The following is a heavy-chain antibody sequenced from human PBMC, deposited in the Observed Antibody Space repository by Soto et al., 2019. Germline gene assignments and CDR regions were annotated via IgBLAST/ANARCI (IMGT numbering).Heavy chain of an antibody. Sequence: QVQLVQSGAEVKKPGSSVKVSCKASGGTFSSYTISWVRQAPGQGLEWMGRIIPILGIANYAQKFQGRVTITEDKSTSTAPMELSSMRSEDTAVYYCARVLSDTAMVLTQYNWFEPWGQGTLVTVSS. D-gene: IGHD5-18*01. V-gene: IGHV1-69*02. CDR1: GGTFSSYT. CDR3: ARVLSDTAMVLTQYNWFEP. J-gene: IGHJ5*02. CDR2: IIPILGIA.